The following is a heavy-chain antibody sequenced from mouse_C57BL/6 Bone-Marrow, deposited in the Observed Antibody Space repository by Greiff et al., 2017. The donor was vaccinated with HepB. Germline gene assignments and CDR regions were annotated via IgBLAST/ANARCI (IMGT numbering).Heavy chain of an antibody. D-gene: IGHD2-4*01. CDR2: IWSGGST. Sequence: VQGVESGPGLVQPSQSLSITCTVSGFSLTSYGVHWVRQSPGKGLEWLGVIWSGGSTDYNAAFISRLSISKDNSKSQVFFKMNSLQADDTAIYYCARNGDYAGWAMDYWGQGTSVTVSS. V-gene: IGHV2-2*01. J-gene: IGHJ4*01. CDR3: ARNGDYAGWAMDY. CDR1: GFSLTSYG.